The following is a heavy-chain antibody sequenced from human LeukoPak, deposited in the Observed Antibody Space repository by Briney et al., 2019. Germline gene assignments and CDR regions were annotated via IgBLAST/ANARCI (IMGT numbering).Heavy chain of an antibody. CDR3: ARRFRDWGNAFDI. CDR2: IKQDGSEK. J-gene: IGHJ3*02. D-gene: IGHD3/OR15-3a*01. CDR1: GFSFSTSW. Sequence: GGSLRLSCTASGFSFSTSWMSWVRQTPGKGLEWVANIKQDGSEKYYVDSVKGRFTISRDNAKNSLHLQMNSLRAEDTAVYYCARRFRDWGNAFDIWGQGTMVTVSS. V-gene: IGHV3-7*01.